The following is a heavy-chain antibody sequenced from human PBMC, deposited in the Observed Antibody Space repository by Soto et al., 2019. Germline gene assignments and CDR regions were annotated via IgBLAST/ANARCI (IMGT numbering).Heavy chain of an antibody. D-gene: IGHD1-1*01. V-gene: IGHV4-39*01. CDR3: ASQLESTTYFDY. J-gene: IGHJ4*02. CDR1: GGSISNSDYF. CDR2: ISHTGSP. Sequence: LQLQESGPGLVKPSETLSLTCTVSGGSISNSDYFWAWMRQPPGKGLEWVGTISHTGSPRYTPSLKPRVTLSVDTSKNQFSLRLPSVTAADTAVFYCASQLESTTYFDYWGRGTLVTVSS.